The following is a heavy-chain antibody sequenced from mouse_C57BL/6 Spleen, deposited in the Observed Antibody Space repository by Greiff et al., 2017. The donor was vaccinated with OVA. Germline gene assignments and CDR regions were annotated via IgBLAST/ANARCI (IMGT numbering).Heavy chain of an antibody. J-gene: IGHJ3*01. D-gene: IGHD2-3*01. V-gene: IGHV1-82*01. Sequence: VKLMESGPELVKPGASVKISCKASGYAFSSSWMNWVKQRPGKGLEWIGRIYPGDGDTNYNGKFKGKATLTADKSSSTAYMQLSSLTSEDSAVYFCARQDGYYTPFAYWGQGTLVTVSA. CDR1: GYAFSSSW. CDR3: ARQDGYYTPFAY. CDR2: IYPGDGDT.